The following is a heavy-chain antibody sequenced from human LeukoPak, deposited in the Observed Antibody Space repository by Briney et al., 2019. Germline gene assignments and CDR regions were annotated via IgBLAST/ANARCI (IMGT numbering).Heavy chain of an antibody. J-gene: IGHJ3*02. Sequence: SETLSLTCIVSGGSISSYYWSWIRQPPGKGLEWIGYIYYRGSTNYNPSLKSRVTLPVDTSKTQFSLKLSSVTAADTAVYYVAGDIVVVVAAPDAFDIWGQGTMVTDSS. CDR3: AGDIVVVVAAPDAFDI. D-gene: IGHD2-15*01. CDR1: GGSISSYY. CDR2: IYYRGST. V-gene: IGHV4-59*08.